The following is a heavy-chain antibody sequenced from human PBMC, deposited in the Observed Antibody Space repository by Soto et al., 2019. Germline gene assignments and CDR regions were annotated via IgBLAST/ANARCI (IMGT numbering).Heavy chain of an antibody. CDR1: GFTFTSYG. CDR2: IWYDGSDK. Sequence: QVQLVESGGGVVQPGRSLRLSCAASGFTFTSYGMHWVRQAPGKGLEWVAVIWYDGSDKYYADSVKGRFTISRDNSNNMLYLQMNSLGAEDTAVYYCVRDYINFDYWGQGTPVTVSS. CDR3: VRDYINFDY. V-gene: IGHV3-33*01. D-gene: IGHD4-4*01. J-gene: IGHJ4*02.